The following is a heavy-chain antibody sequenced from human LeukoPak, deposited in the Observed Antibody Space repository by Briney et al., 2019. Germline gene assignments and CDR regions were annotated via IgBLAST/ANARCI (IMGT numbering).Heavy chain of an antibody. CDR1: GYTFTSYY. J-gene: IGHJ4*01. Sequence: ASVKVSCKASGYTFTSYYMHWVRQAPGQGLEWMGWINPNSGGTNYAQKFQGRVTMTRDMSISTVYMEVNSLRPNDTAVYYCARPALYGSGSHFGYWGQGTLVTVSS. CDR2: INPNSGGT. D-gene: IGHD3-10*01. V-gene: IGHV1-2*02. CDR3: ARPALYGSGSHFGY.